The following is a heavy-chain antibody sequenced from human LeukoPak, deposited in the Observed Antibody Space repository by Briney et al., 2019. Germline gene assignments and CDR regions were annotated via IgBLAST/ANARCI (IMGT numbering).Heavy chain of an antibody. CDR3: ARGDYYDSSGNFIDTFDI. CDR1: GFTFSDYY. V-gene: IGHV3-11*04. D-gene: IGHD3-22*01. Sequence: PGGSLRLSCAASGFTFSDYYMSWIRQAPGKGLEWVSYISSSGSTIYYADSVKGRFTISRDNAKNSLYLQMNSLRVEDTALYYCARGDYYDSSGNFIDTFDIWGQGTMVTVSS. CDR2: ISSSGSTI. J-gene: IGHJ3*02.